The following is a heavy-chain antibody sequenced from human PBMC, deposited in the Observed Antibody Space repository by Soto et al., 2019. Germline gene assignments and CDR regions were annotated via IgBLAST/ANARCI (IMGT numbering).Heavy chain of an antibody. J-gene: IGHJ6*02. CDR1: GGTFSSYA. V-gene: IGHV1-69*06. CDR3: ARARGYSSSSAPGGSDYYYGMDV. Sequence: EASVKVSCKASGGTFSSYAISWVRQAPGQGLEWMGGIIPIFGTANYAQKFQGRVTMTADKSTSTAYMELSSLRSEDTAVYYCARARGYSSSSAPGGSDYYYGMDVWGQGTTVTVSS. CDR2: IIPIFGTA. D-gene: IGHD6-13*01.